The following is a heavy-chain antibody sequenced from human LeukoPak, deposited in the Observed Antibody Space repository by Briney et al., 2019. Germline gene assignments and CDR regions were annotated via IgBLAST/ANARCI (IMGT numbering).Heavy chain of an antibody. CDR1: GFTLGSYS. J-gene: IGHJ1*01. CDR2: ISSSSSYI. V-gene: IGHV3-21*01. Sequence: GGSLRLSCAASGFTLGSYSMNWVRQAPGKGLGWVSSISSSSSYIYYADSVKGRFTISRDNAKNSLYLQMNSPRAEDTAVYYCARDLGQQLALVFQHWGQGTLVTVPS. CDR3: ARDLGQQLALVFQH. D-gene: IGHD6-13*01.